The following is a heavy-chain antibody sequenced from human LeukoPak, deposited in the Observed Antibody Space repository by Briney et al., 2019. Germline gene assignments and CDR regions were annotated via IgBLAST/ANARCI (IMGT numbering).Heavy chain of an antibody. CDR3: ASPDEYSSSWYDAFDI. V-gene: IGHV1-69*01. D-gene: IGHD6-13*01. J-gene: IGHJ3*02. CDR1: GGTFSSYA. CDR2: LIHIFGTA. Sequence: SVKVSCKASGGTFSSYAISWVRQAPGQGLEWMGGLIHIFGTANYAQKFQGRVTITADESTSTAYMELSSLRSEDTAVYYCASPDEYSSSWYDAFDIWGQGTMVTVSS.